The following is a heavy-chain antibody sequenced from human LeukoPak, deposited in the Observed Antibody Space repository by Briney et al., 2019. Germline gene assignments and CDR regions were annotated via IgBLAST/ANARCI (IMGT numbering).Heavy chain of an antibody. Sequence: SETLSPTCAVYGGSFSGYYWSWIRQPPGKGLEWIGEINHSGSTNYNPSLKSRVTISVDTSKNQFSLKLSSVTAADTAVYYCARGPLVAAFCDYWGQGTLVTVSS. V-gene: IGHV4-34*01. CDR1: GGSFSGYY. D-gene: IGHD2-15*01. J-gene: IGHJ4*02. CDR3: ARGPLVAAFCDY. CDR2: INHSGST.